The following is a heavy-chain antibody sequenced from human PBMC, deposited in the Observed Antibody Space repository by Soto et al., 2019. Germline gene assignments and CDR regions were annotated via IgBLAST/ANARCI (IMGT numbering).Heavy chain of an antibody. CDR3: ARLGSGRDYYYYYYMDV. V-gene: IGHV4-59*08. CDR1: GGSISSYY. J-gene: IGHJ6*03. Sequence: PSETLSLTCTVSGGSISSYYWSWIRQPPGKGLEWIGYIYYSGSTNYNPSLKSRVTISVDTSKNRFSLKLSSVTAADTAVYYCARLGSGRDYYYYYYMDVWGKGTTVTVSS. D-gene: IGHD3-10*01. CDR2: IYYSGST.